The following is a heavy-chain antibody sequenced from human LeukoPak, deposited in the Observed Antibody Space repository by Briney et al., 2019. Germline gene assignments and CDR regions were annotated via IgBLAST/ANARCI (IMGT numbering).Heavy chain of an antibody. Sequence: ASVTVSCKASGYTFTGYYMHWVRQAPGQGLEWMGWINPNSGGTNYAQKFQGRVTMTRDTSISTVYMELSRLRSDDTAVYYCARRSVAGHFDYWGQGTLVTVSS. D-gene: IGHD6-19*01. CDR3: ARRSVAGHFDY. CDR2: INPNSGGT. V-gene: IGHV1-2*02. J-gene: IGHJ4*02. CDR1: GYTFTGYY.